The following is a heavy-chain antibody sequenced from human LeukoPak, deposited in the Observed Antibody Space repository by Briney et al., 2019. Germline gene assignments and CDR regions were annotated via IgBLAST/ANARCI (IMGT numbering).Heavy chain of an antibody. CDR1: GGSISSYY. CDR2: IYYSGST. V-gene: IGHV4-59*12. J-gene: IGHJ4*02. Sequence: SETLSLTCTVSGGSISSYYWSWIRQPPGKGLEWIGYIYYSGSTNYNPSLKSRVTISVDTSKNQFSLKLSSVTAADTAVYYCARDSSSWHPRGFDYWGQGTLVTVSS. CDR3: ARDSSSWHPRGFDY. D-gene: IGHD6-13*01.